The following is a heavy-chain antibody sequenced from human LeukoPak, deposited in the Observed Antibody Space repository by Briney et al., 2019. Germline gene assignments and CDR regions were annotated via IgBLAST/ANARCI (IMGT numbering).Heavy chain of an antibody. V-gene: IGHV1-18*01. CDR1: GYIFTNYG. J-gene: IGHJ4*02. D-gene: IGHD3-3*01. CDR2: ISVYNGDT. Sequence: ASVKVSCKASGYIFTNYGISWVRQAPGQGLEWMGWISVYNGDTNYAQELQGRVTMTTDTSTSTAYMEVRSLRSDDTAVYFCARVEGPSIFGVIDYWGQGTLVTISS. CDR3: ARVEGPSIFGVIDY.